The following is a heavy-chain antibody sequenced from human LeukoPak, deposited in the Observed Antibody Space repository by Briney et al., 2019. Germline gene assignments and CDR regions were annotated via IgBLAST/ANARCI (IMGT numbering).Heavy chain of an antibody. Sequence: SVKVSCKASGGTFSSYAISWVRQAPGQGLEWMGGIIPIFGTANYAQKFQGRVTITADEFTSTAYMELSSLRSEDTAVYYCARALFFGVVPTSNYYYYYMDVWGKGTTVTVSS. CDR3: ARALFFGVVPTSNYYYYYMDV. J-gene: IGHJ6*03. V-gene: IGHV1-69*13. CDR2: IIPIFGTA. D-gene: IGHD3-3*01. CDR1: GGTFSSYA.